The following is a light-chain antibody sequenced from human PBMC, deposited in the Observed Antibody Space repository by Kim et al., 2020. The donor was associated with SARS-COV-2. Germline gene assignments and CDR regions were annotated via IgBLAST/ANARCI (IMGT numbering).Light chain of an antibody. V-gene: IGKV1-39*01. Sequence: DIQMTQSPSSLSASVGDRVTITCRATQTISTYLTWYQQKPGKAPKVVIYGSHTLQSGVPSRFSGSGSGTDFTLTISRLQPEDFATYYCQQTYILPSPFGQGTPLEIK. J-gene: IGKJ5*01. CDR3: QQTYILPSP. CDR1: QTISTY. CDR2: GSH.